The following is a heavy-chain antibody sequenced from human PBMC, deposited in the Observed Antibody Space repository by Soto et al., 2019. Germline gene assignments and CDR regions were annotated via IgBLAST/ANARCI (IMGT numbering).Heavy chain of an antibody. CDR2: INHSGST. Sequence: PSETLSLTCAVYGGSFSGYYCSWIRQPPGKGLEWIGEINHSGSTNYNPSLKSRVTISVDTSKNQFSLKLSSVTAADTAVYYCATGISRQGDLDHWGQGTLVTVSS. CDR3: ATGISRQGDLDH. V-gene: IGHV4-34*01. CDR1: GGSFSGYY. J-gene: IGHJ4*02.